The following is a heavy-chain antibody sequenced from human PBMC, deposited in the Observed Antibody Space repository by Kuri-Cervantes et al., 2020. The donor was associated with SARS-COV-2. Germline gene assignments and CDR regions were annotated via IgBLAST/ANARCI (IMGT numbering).Heavy chain of an antibody. CDR2: ISYDGSNK. Sequence: LSLTCAASGFPFSSYAMHWVRQAPGKGLEWVAVISYDGSNKYYADSVKGRFTISRDNSETTLYLQMNSLRPEDTAVYYCARDPSGPTSYYYYYLDVWGKGTTVTVYS. J-gene: IGHJ6*03. CDR1: GFPFSSYA. V-gene: IGHV3-30*14. CDR3: ARDPSGPTSYYYYYLDV. D-gene: IGHD6-19*01.